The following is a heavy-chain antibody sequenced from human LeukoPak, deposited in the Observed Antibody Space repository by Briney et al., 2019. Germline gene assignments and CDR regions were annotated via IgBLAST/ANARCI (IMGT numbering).Heavy chain of an antibody. CDR3: ARGRRYCSSTSCRRKTSDVRSYYMDV. V-gene: IGHV1-8*01. CDR1: GYTFTSYD. Sequence: LEASVKVSCKASGYTFTSYDINWVRQATGQGLEWMGWMNPNSGNTGYAQKFQGRVTMTRNTSISTAYMELSSLRSEDTAVYYCARGRRYCSSTSCRRKTSDVRSYYMDVWGKGTTVTVSS. D-gene: IGHD2-2*01. CDR2: MNPNSGNT. J-gene: IGHJ6*03.